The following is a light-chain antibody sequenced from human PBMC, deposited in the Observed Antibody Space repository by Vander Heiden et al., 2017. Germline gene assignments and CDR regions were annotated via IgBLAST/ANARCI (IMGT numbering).Light chain of an antibody. J-gene: IGKJ1*01. V-gene: IGKV1-17*03. Sequence: THMAQSPSAMSASVGDRVTITCRASQGISNYLAWFQQKPGQVPKRLIYAASSLQSGVPSRFSGSGSGTEFTLTISSLQPEDFATYYCLQHNSYPWTFGQGTKVEIK. CDR1: QGISNY. CDR3: LQHNSYPWT. CDR2: AAS.